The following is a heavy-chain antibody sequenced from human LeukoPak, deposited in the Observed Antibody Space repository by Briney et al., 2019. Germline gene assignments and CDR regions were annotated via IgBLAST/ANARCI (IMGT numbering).Heavy chain of an antibody. Sequence: PGGSLRLSCAASGFTFSSYDMHWVRQATGKGLEWVSAIATAGDTYYPGSVKGRFTISRENAKNSLYLQMNSLRAGDTAVYYCARGYGSGSYGIGDYWGQGTLATVSS. CDR3: ARGYGSGSYGIGDY. J-gene: IGHJ4*02. CDR1: GFTFSSYD. D-gene: IGHD3-10*01. CDR2: IATAGDT. V-gene: IGHV3-13*01.